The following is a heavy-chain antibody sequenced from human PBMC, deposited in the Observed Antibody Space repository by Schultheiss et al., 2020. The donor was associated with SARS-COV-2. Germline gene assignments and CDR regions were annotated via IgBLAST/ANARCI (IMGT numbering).Heavy chain of an antibody. CDR2: ISYDGSNK. CDR3: ARDGSVPDYYYYFMDV. Sequence: GGSLRLSCAASGFTFSSYAMHWVRQAPGKGLEWVAVISYDGSNKYYADSVKGRFTISRDNSKNTLYLQMNSLRAEDTAVYYCARDGSVPDYYYYFMDVWGTGTTVTVSS. J-gene: IGHJ6*03. D-gene: IGHD2-2*01. CDR1: GFTFSSYA. V-gene: IGHV3-30*04.